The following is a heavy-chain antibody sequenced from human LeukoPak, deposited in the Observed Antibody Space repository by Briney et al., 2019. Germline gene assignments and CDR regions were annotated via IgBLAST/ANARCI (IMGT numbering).Heavy chain of an antibody. CDR1: GYSFTSYW. J-gene: IGHJ3*02. Sequence: GESLKISCKGSGYSFTSYWIGWVRQMPGKGLEWMGIIYPGGSDTRYSPSFQGQVTISADKSISTAYLQWSSLKASDTAMYYCARPDTAMPFIGAFDIWGQGTMVTVSS. V-gene: IGHV5-51*01. CDR2: IYPGGSDT. CDR3: ARPDTAMPFIGAFDI. D-gene: IGHD5-18*01.